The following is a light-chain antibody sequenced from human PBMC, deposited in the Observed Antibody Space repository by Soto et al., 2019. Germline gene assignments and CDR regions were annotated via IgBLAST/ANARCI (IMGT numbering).Light chain of an antibody. CDR1: QDISRY. CDR2: DVS. Sequence: QMTQSPASLSASVGDRVTISCQASQDISRYLNWYQHKPGRAPQLLINDVSTLESGVPSRFSATGSGTEFTLTINGLQPEDLATYYCQQYDVPPSTFGGGTKVAIK. CDR3: QQYDVPPST. J-gene: IGKJ4*01. V-gene: IGKV1-33*01.